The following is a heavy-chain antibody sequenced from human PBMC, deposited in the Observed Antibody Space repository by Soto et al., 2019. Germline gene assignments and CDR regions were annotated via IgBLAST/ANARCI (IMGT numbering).Heavy chain of an antibody. J-gene: IGHJ5*02. V-gene: IGHV3-49*03. CDR1: GFTFGDYA. Sequence: GGSLRLSCTASGFTFGDYAMSWFRQAPGKGLEWVGFIRSKAYGGTTEYAASVKGRFTISRDDSKSIAYLQMNSLKTEDTVVYYCTRSVVVSRFDPWGQGTLVTVSS. D-gene: IGHD2-15*01. CDR3: TRSVVVSRFDP. CDR2: IRSKAYGGTT.